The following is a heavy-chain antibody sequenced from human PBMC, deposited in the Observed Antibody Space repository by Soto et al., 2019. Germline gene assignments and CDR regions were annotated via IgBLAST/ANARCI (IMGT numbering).Heavy chain of an antibody. V-gene: IGHV4-39*01. CDR1: GGSISSSSYY. D-gene: IGHD6-6*01. Sequence: SETLSLTCTVSGGSISSSSYYWGWIRQPPGKGLEWIGSIYYSGSTYYNPSLKSRVTISVDTSKNQFSLKLSSVTAADTAVYYCAATSSEEPPYNWFDPWGQGTLVTVSS. J-gene: IGHJ5*02. CDR2: IYYSGST. CDR3: AATSSEEPPYNWFDP.